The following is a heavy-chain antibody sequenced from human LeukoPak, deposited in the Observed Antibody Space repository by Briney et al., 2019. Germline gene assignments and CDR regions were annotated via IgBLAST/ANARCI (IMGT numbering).Heavy chain of an antibody. V-gene: IGHV3-33*01. J-gene: IGHJ4*02. Sequence: PGGSLRLSCAASGFTFSSYGMHWVRQAPGKGLEWVAVIWYDGSNKYYADSVKGRFTISRDNSKNTLYLQMNSLRAEDTAVYYCASWSRWLQLVIDYWGQGTLVTVSS. CDR3: ASWSRWLQLVIDY. D-gene: IGHD5-24*01. CDR2: IWYDGSNK. CDR1: GFTFSSYG.